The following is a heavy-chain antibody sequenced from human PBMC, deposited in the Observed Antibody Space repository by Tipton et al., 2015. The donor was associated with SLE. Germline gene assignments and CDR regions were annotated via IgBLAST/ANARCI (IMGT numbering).Heavy chain of an antibody. D-gene: IGHD3-22*01. CDR3: AHRGMSSGYYYYFDY. Sequence: GSLRLSCAASGFTFSSYAMSWVRQAPGKGLEWVSGISGSGSSTYYADSLKGRFTISRDNSKNTLYLQRNSLRAEDTAVYYCAHRGMSSGYYYYFDYWGQGTLVTVSS. CDR2: ISGSGSST. V-gene: IGHV3-23*01. J-gene: IGHJ4*02. CDR1: GFTFSSYA.